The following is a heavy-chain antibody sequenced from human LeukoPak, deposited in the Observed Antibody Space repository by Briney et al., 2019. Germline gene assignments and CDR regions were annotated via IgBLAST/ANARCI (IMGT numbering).Heavy chain of an antibody. J-gene: IGHJ4*02. CDR2: ISAYNGNT. Sequence: ASVKVSCKASGYSLTSHGISWVRQAPGQGLEWMGWISAYNGNTNYAQKLQDRVTMTTDTSTSTAYMELRSLRSDDTAVYYCARLGRFVRVDYFDYWGQGALVTVSS. V-gene: IGHV1-18*01. CDR3: ARLGRFVRVDYFDY. CDR1: GYSLTSHG. D-gene: IGHD3-10*02.